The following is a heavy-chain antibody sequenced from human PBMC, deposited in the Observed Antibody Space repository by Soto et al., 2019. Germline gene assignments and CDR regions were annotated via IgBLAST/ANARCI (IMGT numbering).Heavy chain of an antibody. CDR2: ISTYSGNT. CDR1: GYTFTSYA. V-gene: IGHV1-18*01. Sequence: ASVKVSCKASGYTFTSYAISWVRQAPGQGLEWMGRISTYSGNTNYAQKLQGRVTMTTDTSTSTAYMELRSLRSDDTAVYYCARCHQPWQVHYYFYMDVWGKGTTVTVSS. J-gene: IGHJ6*03. CDR3: ARCHQPWQVHYYFYMDV. D-gene: IGHD6-19*01.